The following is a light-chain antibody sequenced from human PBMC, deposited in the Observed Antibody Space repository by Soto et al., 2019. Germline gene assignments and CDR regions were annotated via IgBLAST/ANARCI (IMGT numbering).Light chain of an antibody. CDR1: QSVSSY. V-gene: IGKV3-11*01. CDR2: DAS. CDR3: QQRSIRYT. Sequence: EIVLTQSPATLSLSPGERATLSCRASQSVSSYLAWYQQKPGQAPRLLIYDASSRATGIPARFSGSGSGTDFTRTISSLEPEDSAVYYCQQRSIRYTFGQGTKLEIK. J-gene: IGKJ2*01.